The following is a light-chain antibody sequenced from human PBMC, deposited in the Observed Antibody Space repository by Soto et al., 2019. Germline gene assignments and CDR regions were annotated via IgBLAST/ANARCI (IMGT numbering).Light chain of an antibody. CDR3: QQYDNLPIT. V-gene: IGKV1-33*01. J-gene: IGKJ5*01. CDR2: DAS. Sequence: DLQMTQSPSSLSASVGDRVTITCRASQGISNNLAWYQQKPGKAPKLLIYDASNLETGVPSRFSGSGSGTDFTFTISSLQPEDIATYYCQQYDNLPITFGQGTRLEIK. CDR1: QGISNN.